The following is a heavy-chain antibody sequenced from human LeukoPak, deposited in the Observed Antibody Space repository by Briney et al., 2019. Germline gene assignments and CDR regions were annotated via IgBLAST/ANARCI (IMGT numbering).Heavy chain of an antibody. D-gene: IGHD2-15*01. CDR1: GFTFSSYA. Sequence: GGSLRLSCAASGFTFSSYAMTWVRQAPGKGLEWVSTISGSGGSTYYADPVKGRFTISRDNSKNTLYLQMNSLRAEDTAVYYCAKDEYCSGGSCYSLPNNWFDPWGQGTLVTVSS. CDR2: ISGSGGST. CDR3: AKDEYCSGGSCYSLPNNWFDP. J-gene: IGHJ5*02. V-gene: IGHV3-23*01.